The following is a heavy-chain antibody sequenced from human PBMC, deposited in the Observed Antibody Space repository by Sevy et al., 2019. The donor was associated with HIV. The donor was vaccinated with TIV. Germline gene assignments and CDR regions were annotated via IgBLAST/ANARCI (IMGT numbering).Heavy chain of an antibody. V-gene: IGHV4-59*13. CDR1: GGSISSYY. CDR3: ARGPYDYVWGSYRDAFDI. Sequence: SETLSLTCTVSGGSISSYYWSWIWQPPGKGLEWIGYIYYSGSTNYNPSLKSRVTISVDTSKNQFSLKLSSVTAADTAVYYCARGPYDYVWGSYRDAFDIWGQGTMVTVSS. J-gene: IGHJ3*02. CDR2: IYYSGST. D-gene: IGHD3-16*02.